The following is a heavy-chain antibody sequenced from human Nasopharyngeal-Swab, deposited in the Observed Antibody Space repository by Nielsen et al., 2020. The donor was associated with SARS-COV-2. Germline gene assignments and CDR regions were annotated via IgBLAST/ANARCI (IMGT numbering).Heavy chain of an antibody. CDR1: GFTFSSYA. Sequence: GGSLRLSCAASGFTFSSYAMHWVRQAPGKGLEWVAVISYDGSNKYYADSVKGRFTISRGNSKNTLYLQMNSLRAEDTAVYYCARGADWNYFDYWGQGTLVTVSS. V-gene: IGHV3-30*04. CDR2: ISYDGSNK. CDR3: ARGADWNYFDY. J-gene: IGHJ4*02. D-gene: IGHD3/OR15-3a*01.